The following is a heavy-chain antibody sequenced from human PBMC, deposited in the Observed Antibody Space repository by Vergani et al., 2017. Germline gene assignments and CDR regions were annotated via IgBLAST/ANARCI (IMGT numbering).Heavy chain of an antibody. CDR3: ASLSGREGPDAFDI. CDR2: IYYSGST. J-gene: IGHJ3*02. V-gene: IGHV4-34*11. Sequence: QVQLQQWGAGLLKPSETLSLTCAVYGGSFSGYYWSWIRQPPGKGLEWIGYIYYSGSTNYNPSLKSRVTISVDTSKNQFSLKLSSVTAADTAVYYCASLSGREGPDAFDIWGQGTMVTVSS. CDR1: GGSFSGYY. D-gene: IGHD1-26*01.